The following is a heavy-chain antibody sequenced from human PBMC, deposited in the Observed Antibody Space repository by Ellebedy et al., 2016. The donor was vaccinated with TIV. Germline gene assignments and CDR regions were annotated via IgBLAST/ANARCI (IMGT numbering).Heavy chain of an antibody. J-gene: IGHJ4*02. CDR3: AKGPSDSGLVAGLFDY. D-gene: IGHD6-19*01. V-gene: IGHV3-48*03. CDR2: VSNSGATA. CDR1: GFTFSSYE. Sequence: GESLKISCAASGFTFSSYEMNWVRQAPGKGLEWISYVSNSGATAYYVDSVRGRFTISRDNSKNSLYLQMNSLRTEDTALYYCAKGPSDSGLVAGLFDYWGQGTLVTVSS.